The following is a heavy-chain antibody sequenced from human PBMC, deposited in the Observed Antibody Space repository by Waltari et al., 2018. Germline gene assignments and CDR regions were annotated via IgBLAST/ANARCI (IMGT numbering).Heavy chain of an antibody. CDR1: GFTFTYYS. J-gene: IGHJ4*02. V-gene: IGHV3-30-3*01. CDR2: ISYDGNNK. CDR3: VRGGRLATAAPDY. D-gene: IGHD6-13*01. Sequence: QVKLVESGGGVVQPGRSLRLSCAASGFTFTYYSMHWVRQAPGKGLEWVALISYDGNNKYYADSMTGRFTISRDNSKNTLCLQMDNLTPEDTGVYFCVRGGRLATAAPDYWGQGTLVTVSS.